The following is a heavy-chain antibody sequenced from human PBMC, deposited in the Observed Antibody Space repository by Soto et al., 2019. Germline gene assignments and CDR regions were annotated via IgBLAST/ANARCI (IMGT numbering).Heavy chain of an antibody. V-gene: IGHV3-13*04. Sequence: PGGSLRLSCAASGFTFSSSDMHWVRQATGEGLEWVSGISSAGDTYYADSVKGRFTISRDNSKNTLYLQMNSLRAEDTAVYYCARGYDSSGYYRPYCFDYWGQGTLVTVSS. CDR1: GFTFSSSD. CDR3: ARGYDSSGYYRPYCFDY. CDR2: ISSAGDT. D-gene: IGHD3-22*01. J-gene: IGHJ4*02.